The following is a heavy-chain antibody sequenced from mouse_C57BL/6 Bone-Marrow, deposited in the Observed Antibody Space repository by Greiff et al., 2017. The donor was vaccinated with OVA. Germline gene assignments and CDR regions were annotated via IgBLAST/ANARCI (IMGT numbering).Heavy chain of an antibody. CDR3: ARAGRTAQAPY. J-gene: IGHJ3*01. CDR2: IYPRSGNT. Sequence: QVQLQQSGAELARPGASVKLSCKASGYTFTSYGISWVKQRTGQGLEWIGEIYPRSGNTYYNEKFKGKATLTADKSSSTAYMELRSLTSEDSAVYFCARAGRTAQAPYWGQGTLVTVSA. CDR1: GYTFTSYG. D-gene: IGHD3-2*02. V-gene: IGHV1-81*01.